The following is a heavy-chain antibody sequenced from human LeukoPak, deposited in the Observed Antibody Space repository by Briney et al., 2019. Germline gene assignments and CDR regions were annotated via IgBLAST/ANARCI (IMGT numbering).Heavy chain of an antibody. CDR3: ARDRNPLYSYYYYGMDV. CDR1: GDSVSSNSAA. D-gene: IGHD2-15*01. CDR2: AYYRSKWYN. J-gene: IGHJ6*02. V-gene: IGHV6-1*01. Sequence: SQTLSLTCAISGDSVSSNSAAWNWIRQSPSRGLEWLGRAYYRSKWYNDYAVSAKSRITINPDTSKNQFSLQLNSVTPEDTAVYYCARDRNPLYSYYYYGMDVWGQGTTVTVSS.